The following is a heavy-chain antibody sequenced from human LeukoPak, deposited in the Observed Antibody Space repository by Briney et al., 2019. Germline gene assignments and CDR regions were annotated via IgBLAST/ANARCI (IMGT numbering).Heavy chain of an antibody. V-gene: IGHV1-2*02. Sequence: GASVKVSCKASGYTFTGYYLQWVRQAPGQGLEWMGWINPNSGDTYYAQKFQGRVTMTRDTSISTAYMELSRLTSDDTAIYYCEKDLTYWGQGTLVTVSS. J-gene: IGHJ4*02. CDR3: EKDLTY. CDR1: GYTFTGYY. CDR2: INPNSGDT.